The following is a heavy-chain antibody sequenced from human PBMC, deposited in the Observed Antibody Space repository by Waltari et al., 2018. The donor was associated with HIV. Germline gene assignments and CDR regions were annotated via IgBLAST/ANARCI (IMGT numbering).Heavy chain of an antibody. CDR3: ARDLRSYDAFDI. Sequence: QVQLQESGPGLVKPSETLSLTCTVSGGSISSYYWSWIRQPPGKGLEWIGYIYYSGSTNYNPSLKSRFTISVDTSKNQFSLKLSSVTAADTAVYYCARDLRSYDAFDIWGQGTMVTVSS. CDR1: GGSISSYY. V-gene: IGHV4-59*01. J-gene: IGHJ3*02. D-gene: IGHD2-15*01. CDR2: IYYSGST.